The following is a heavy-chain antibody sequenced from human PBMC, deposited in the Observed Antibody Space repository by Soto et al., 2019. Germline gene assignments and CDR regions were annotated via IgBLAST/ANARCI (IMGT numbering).Heavy chain of an antibody. CDR2: ISYDGSNK. CDR3: AKATHSSGWYYFDY. V-gene: IGHV3-30*18. CDR1: GFTFSSYG. J-gene: IGHJ4*02. D-gene: IGHD6-19*01. Sequence: PGGSLRLSCAASGFTFSSYGMHWVRQAPGKGLEWVAVISYDGSNKYYADSVKGRFTISRDNSKNTLYLQMNSLRAEDTAVYYCAKATHSSGWYYFDYWGQGTLVTVSS.